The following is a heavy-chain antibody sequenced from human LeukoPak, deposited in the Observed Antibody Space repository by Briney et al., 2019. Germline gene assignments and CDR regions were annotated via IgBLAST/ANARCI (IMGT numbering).Heavy chain of an antibody. CDR3: ARERWIQLDGLDY. D-gene: IGHD5-18*01. CDR1: GGTFSSYA. V-gene: IGHV3-30*07. J-gene: IGHJ4*02. CDR2: ISYDGSNK. Sequence: SYKASGGTFSSYAISWVRQATGKGLEWVAVISYDGSNKYYADSVKGRFTISRDNSKNTLYLQMNSLRAEDTAVYYCARERWIQLDGLDYWGQGTLVTVSS.